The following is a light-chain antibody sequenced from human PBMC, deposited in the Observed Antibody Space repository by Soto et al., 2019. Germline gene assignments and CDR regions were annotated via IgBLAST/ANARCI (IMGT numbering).Light chain of an antibody. CDR1: SGSVSSSSY. Sequence: QTVVTQEPSFSVSPGGTVTLTCGLNSGSVSSSSYPSWYQQTPGQTPRTLIYSTNNRSSGVTDRFSGSILASKAALTITGAQAYDACYYYCVLYLGSGIYVFGTGTKLTVL. J-gene: IGLJ1*01. CDR3: VLYLGSGIYV. CDR2: STN. V-gene: IGLV8-61*01.